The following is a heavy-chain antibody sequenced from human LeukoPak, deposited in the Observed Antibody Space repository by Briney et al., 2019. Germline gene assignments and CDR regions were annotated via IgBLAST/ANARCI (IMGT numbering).Heavy chain of an antibody. J-gene: IGHJ3*01. V-gene: IGHV3-21*01. CDR2: ISGDSDYI. CDR3: ARLHGTTPSDSFDV. Sequence: GGSLRLSCAASGFNFSPYTFHWVRQAPGKGLEWVSSISGDSDYINYRTSVKGRFTISRDDAKNSLYLQMNTLRAEDTAVYYCARLHGTTPSDSFDVWGQGTVVTVSS. D-gene: IGHD2/OR15-2a*01. CDR1: GFNFSPYT.